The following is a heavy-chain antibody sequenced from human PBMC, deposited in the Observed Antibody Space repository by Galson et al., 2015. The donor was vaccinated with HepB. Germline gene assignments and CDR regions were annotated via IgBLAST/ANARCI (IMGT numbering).Heavy chain of an antibody. CDR1: GYTFTSYY. CDR2: INPSGGST. J-gene: IGHJ5*02. Sequence: SVKVSCKASGYTFTSYYMHWVRQAPGQGLEWMGIINPSGGSTSYAQKFQGRVTMTRDTSTSTVYMELSSLRSEDTAVYYCARGGVVPAAGGWFDPWGQGTLVTVSS. D-gene: IGHD2-2*01. V-gene: IGHV1-46*01. CDR3: ARGGVVPAAGGWFDP.